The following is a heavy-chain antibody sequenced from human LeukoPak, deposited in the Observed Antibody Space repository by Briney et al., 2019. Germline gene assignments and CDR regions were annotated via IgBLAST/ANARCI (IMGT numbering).Heavy chain of an antibody. CDR2: IYYSGST. CDR3: ARHPRAAAGMVDYYYYGMDV. V-gene: IGHV4-31*03. J-gene: IGHJ6*02. CDR1: GGPISSGGYY. Sequence: SQTLSLTCTVSGGPISSGGYYWSWIRQHPGKGLEWIGYIYYSGSTYYNPSLKSRVTISVDTSKNQFSLKLSSVTAADTAVYYCARHPRAAAGMVDYYYYGMDVWGQGTTVTVSS. D-gene: IGHD6-13*01.